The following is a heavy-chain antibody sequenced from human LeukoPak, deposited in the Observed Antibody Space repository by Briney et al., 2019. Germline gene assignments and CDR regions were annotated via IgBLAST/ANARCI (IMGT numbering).Heavy chain of an antibody. Sequence: GGSLRLSCAASGFTFSSYAMSWVRRAPGKGLEWVSAISGSGGSTYYADSVKGRFTISRDNSKNTLYLQMNSLRAEDTAVYYCAKLAQMEWLLSPYFDYWGQATLVTVSS. CDR3: AKLAQMEWLLSPYFDY. V-gene: IGHV3-23*01. D-gene: IGHD3-3*01. J-gene: IGHJ4*02. CDR1: GFTFSSYA. CDR2: ISGSGGST.